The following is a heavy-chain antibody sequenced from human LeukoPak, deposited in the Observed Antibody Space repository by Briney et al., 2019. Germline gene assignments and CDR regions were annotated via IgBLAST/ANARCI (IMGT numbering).Heavy chain of an antibody. CDR2: IYYSRNT. J-gene: IGHJ5*02. Sequence: SETLSLTCTVSGDSISSSGSFWGWIRQPPGKGLEWIGSIYYSRNTYYNPSLKSRVTISADTSKNQFSLKLNAVTAADTAVYYCARQALSSSWTTGWHDPWGQGTLVIVSS. D-gene: IGHD6-13*01. CDR3: ARQALSSSWTTGWHDP. CDR1: GDSISSSGSF. V-gene: IGHV4-39*01.